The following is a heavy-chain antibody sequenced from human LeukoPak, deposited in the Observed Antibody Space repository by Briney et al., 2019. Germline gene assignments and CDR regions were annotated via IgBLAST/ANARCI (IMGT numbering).Heavy chain of an antibody. Sequence: SETLSLTCTVSGGSISSGDYYWSWIRQPPGKGLEWIGYIYHSGSTYYNPSLKSRVTISVDRSKNQFSLKLSSVTAADTAVYYCARGNDILTGMSFDYWGQGTLVTVSS. CDR1: GGSISSGDYY. CDR3: ARGNDILTGMSFDY. J-gene: IGHJ4*02. D-gene: IGHD3-9*01. V-gene: IGHV4-30-2*01. CDR2: IYHSGST.